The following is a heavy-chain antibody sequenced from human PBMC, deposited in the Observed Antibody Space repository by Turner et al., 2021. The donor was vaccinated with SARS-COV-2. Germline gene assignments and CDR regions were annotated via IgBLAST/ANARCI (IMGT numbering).Heavy chain of an antibody. D-gene: IGHD3-10*01. Sequence: QLQLQESGPGLVKPSETLSLTCTVSGGSISSSSYYWGWIRQPPGKGLEWIGSIYYSGSTYHNASLKSRVDISVDTSKSQFSVKLRSVTAADTAIYYCARVRTVSCVTTTCLPSDAFDLWGHGTLVSVSS. J-gene: IGHJ3*01. V-gene: IGHV4-39*01. CDR1: GGSISSSSYY. CDR3: ARVRTVSCVTTTCLPSDAFDL. CDR2: IYYSGST.